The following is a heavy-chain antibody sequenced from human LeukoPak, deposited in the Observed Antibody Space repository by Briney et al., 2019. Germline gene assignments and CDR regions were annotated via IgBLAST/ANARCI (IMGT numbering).Heavy chain of an antibody. J-gene: IGHJ4*02. V-gene: IGHV4-39*07. CDR2: IYYSGST. D-gene: IGHD4-17*01. CDR1: GGSISSSSYY. Sequence: SETLSLTCTVSGGSISSSSYYWGWLRQPPGKGLEWIGSIYYSGSTYYNPSLKSRVTISVDTSKNQFSLKLSSVTAADTAVYYCARDSPDYGDYAGSVWGQGTLVTVSS. CDR3: ARDSPDYGDYAGSV.